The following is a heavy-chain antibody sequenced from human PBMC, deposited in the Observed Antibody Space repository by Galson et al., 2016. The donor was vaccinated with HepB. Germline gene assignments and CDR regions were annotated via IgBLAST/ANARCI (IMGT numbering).Heavy chain of an antibody. CDR3: ATTYVVNWFDP. Sequence: SETLSLTCSVSGGSIKTSSYYWGWIRQPPGKGLEWIGSIYYSGSTYYNPSLKGRVTISVDTSKNQFSLKLTSVTAADTAVYFCATTYVVNWFDPWGQGTLVTLSS. CDR2: IYYSGST. J-gene: IGHJ5*02. V-gene: IGHV4-39*01. CDR1: GGSIKTSSYY. D-gene: IGHD4-23*01.